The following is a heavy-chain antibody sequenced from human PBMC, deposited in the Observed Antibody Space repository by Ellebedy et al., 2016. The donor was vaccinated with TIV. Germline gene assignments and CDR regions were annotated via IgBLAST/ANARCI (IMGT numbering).Heavy chain of an antibody. J-gene: IGHJ4*01. V-gene: IGHV3-74*01. Sequence: PGGSLRLSCAASGFTFSRHWMHWTRQAPGKGLVWFSRINGDGGFTSHADFVKGRFTISRDNAKNMLYLQMNSLKAEDTAMYYCSTLSDTGYWGHGTLVTVSS. CDR3: STLSDTGY. D-gene: IGHD2-21*02. CDR1: GFTFSRHW. CDR2: INGDGGFT.